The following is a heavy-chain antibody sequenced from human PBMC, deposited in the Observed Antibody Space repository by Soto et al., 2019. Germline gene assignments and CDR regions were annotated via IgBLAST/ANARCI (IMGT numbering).Heavy chain of an antibody. J-gene: IGHJ4*02. V-gene: IGHV1-69*04. Sequence: SSGKLSCKASGGTFSRYAISCVRQAPGQGLEWMGRIIPILGIANYAQNFQGRVTMTTDTSTSTAYMELRSLRSDDTAVYYCAKGGTRIYYCGQGTLVTVSS. D-gene: IGHD3-16*01. CDR3: AKGGTRIYY. CDR1: GGTFSRYA. CDR2: IIPILGIA.